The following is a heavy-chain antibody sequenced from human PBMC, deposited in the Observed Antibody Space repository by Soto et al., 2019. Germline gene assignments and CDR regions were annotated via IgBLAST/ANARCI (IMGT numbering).Heavy chain of an antibody. D-gene: IGHD6-19*01. CDR1: GYTFSVYT. J-gene: IGHJ6*02. CDR2: INAGTGDT. Sequence: QVHLVQSGAEVKKPGASVKVSCQASGYTFSVYTMHWVRQAPGQSLEWMGWINAGTGDTKYSQRFQDRVTITRDTSADTAYVELSSLRSEDTAVYYCARGGSSGWYTFTDVWGQGTAVTVSS. V-gene: IGHV1-3*01. CDR3: ARGGSSGWYTFTDV.